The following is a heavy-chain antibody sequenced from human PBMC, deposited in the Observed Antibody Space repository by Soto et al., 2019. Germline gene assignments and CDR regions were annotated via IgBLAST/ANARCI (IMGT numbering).Heavy chain of an antibody. CDR3: ARESPELDAFDI. V-gene: IGHV1-69*08. D-gene: IGHD1-26*01. CDR2: IIPILGIA. CDR1: GGTFSSYT. J-gene: IGHJ3*02. Sequence: QVQLVQSGAEVKKPGSSVKVSCKASGGTFSSYTISWVRQAPGQGLEWMGRIIPILGIANYAQKFQGRVTITADKSTSTAYRELSSLRSEDTALYYCARESPELDAFDIWGQGTMVNVSS.